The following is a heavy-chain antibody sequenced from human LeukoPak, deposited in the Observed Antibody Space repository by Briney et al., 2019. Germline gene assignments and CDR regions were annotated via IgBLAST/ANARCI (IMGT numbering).Heavy chain of an antibody. Sequence: SETLSLTCTVSGGSISSGGHYWTWIRQHPGKGLEWIGYVYYSGTTYHNPSLRSRVTISVDTSKNQFSLELTSVTAADTAVYYCARDNSGWLYLDYWGQGTLVTVSS. V-gene: IGHV4-31*03. CDR3: ARDNSGWLYLDY. J-gene: IGHJ4*02. CDR1: GGSISSGGHY. D-gene: IGHD6-19*01. CDR2: VYYSGTT.